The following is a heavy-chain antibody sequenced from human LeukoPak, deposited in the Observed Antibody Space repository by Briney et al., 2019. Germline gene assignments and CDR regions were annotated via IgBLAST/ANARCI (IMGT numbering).Heavy chain of an antibody. CDR2: INPDSGAT. CDR1: GYTFTGYY. V-gene: IGHV1-2*02. J-gene: IGHJ4*02. CDR3: AREGQQRERGVFDY. D-gene: IGHD1-1*01. Sequence: GASVKVSCKSSGYTFTGYYMHWVRQAPGQGLEWMGWINPDSGATNYAQKFQGRVTMTRDTSISTSYMELNRLRSDDTAVYYCAREGQQRERGVFDYWGQGTLVTVSS.